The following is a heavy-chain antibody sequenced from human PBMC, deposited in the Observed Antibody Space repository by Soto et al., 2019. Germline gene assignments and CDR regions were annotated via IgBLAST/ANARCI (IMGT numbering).Heavy chain of an antibody. Sequence: GGSLRLSCAASGFTFSSYGIHWVRQAPGRGLEWMAVISFDGDIKYYADSVKGRFTISRYNSKNTLYLQMNSLRAEDTAVFYCAKDLTKAPADHNYYYYGIDVWGQGTTVTVSS. CDR2: ISFDGDIK. J-gene: IGHJ6*02. CDR3: AKDLTKAPADHNYYYYGIDV. D-gene: IGHD6-13*01. CDR1: GFTFSSYG. V-gene: IGHV3-30*18.